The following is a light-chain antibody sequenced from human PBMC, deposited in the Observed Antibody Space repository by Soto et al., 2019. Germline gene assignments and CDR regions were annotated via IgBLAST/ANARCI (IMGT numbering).Light chain of an antibody. CDR1: QRVSSN. CDR3: QQYGDLPWT. Sequence: EVVMTQSPATLSVSPGERATLSCRASQRVSSNLAWYKQKPGQATRLLIYGASSRATGIPDRFSGSGSGTDFTLTIDRLESEDFAVYFCQQYGDLPWTFGQGTKV. CDR2: GAS. J-gene: IGKJ1*01. V-gene: IGKV3-20*01.